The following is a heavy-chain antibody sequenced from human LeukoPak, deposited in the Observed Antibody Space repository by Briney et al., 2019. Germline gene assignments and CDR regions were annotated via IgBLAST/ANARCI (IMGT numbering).Heavy chain of an antibody. J-gene: IGHJ4*02. CDR3: ATDRYSSNWSYY. Sequence: ASVKVSCTASGFTSTSSAVQWVRQARGRRLELIGRIVVGSGNTNYAQKFQERVTITSDMSTSTAYMELSSLRSEDTAVYYCATDRYSSNWSYYWGQGTLVTVSS. V-gene: IGHV1-58*01. CDR1: GFTSTSSA. CDR2: IVVGSGNT. D-gene: IGHD6-13*01.